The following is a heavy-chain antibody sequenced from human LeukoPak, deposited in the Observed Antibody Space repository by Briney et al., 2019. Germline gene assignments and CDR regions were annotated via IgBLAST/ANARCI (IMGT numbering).Heavy chain of an antibody. CDR3: ARDPYDSSGYQALRYFDY. Sequence: ASVKVSCKASGGTFSSYAISWVRQAPGQGLEWMGGIIPIFGTANYAQKFQGRVTITADESTSTAYMELSSLRSEDTAVYYCARDPYDSSGYQALRYFDYWGQGTLVTVSS. V-gene: IGHV1-69*13. D-gene: IGHD3-22*01. CDR2: IIPIFGTA. CDR1: GGTFSSYA. J-gene: IGHJ4*02.